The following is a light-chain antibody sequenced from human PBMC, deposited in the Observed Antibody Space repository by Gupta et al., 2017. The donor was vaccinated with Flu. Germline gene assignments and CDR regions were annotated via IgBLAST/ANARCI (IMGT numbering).Light chain of an antibody. CDR1: SSNIGSNT. Sequence: QSVLPQPPSPSATPGHSVTISCSGSSSNIGSNTVNWYQQLPGTAPKLLIYSNNQRPSGAPDRFSGSKSGTSASLAISGLQSEDEADYYCAAWDDSLNGRVFGGGTKLTVL. J-gene: IGLJ2*01. CDR3: AAWDDSLNGRV. CDR2: SNN. V-gene: IGLV1-44*01.